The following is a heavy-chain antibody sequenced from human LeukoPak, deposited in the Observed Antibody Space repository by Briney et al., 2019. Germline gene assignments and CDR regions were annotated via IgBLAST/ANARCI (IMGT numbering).Heavy chain of an antibody. J-gene: IGHJ4*02. D-gene: IGHD4-17*01. CDR3: ASVKTGDYHFDY. CDR1: GYTFTSYG. Sequence: ASVKVSCKASGYTFTSYGISWVRQAPGQGLEWMGWISAYNGNTNYAQKLQGRVTMTTETSTSTAYMELRSLRSDDTAVYYCASVKTGDYHFDYWGQGTLVTVSS. V-gene: IGHV1-18*01. CDR2: ISAYNGNT.